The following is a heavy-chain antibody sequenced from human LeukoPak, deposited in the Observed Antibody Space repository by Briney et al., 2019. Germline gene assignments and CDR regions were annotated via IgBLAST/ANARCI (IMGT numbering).Heavy chain of an antibody. CDR3: ARDLYYYDSSGYYRFYYYYYGMDV. D-gene: IGHD3-22*01. J-gene: IGHJ6*02. Sequence: GGSLRLSCEGSAFIFSGHWMNWVRQTPGKGLEWVASIKEDGSERQYVDSVKGRFRISRDNSKNTLYLQMNSLRAEDTAVYYCARDLYYYDSSGYYRFYYYYYGMDVWGQGTTVTVSS. V-gene: IGHV3-7*01. CDR1: AFIFSGHW. CDR2: IKEDGSER.